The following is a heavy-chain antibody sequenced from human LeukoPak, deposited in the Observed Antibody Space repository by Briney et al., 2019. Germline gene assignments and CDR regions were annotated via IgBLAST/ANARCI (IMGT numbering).Heavy chain of an antibody. CDR2: IYYSGST. CDR3: ASNLSGSYYNWFDP. J-gene: IGHJ5*02. CDR1: GGSVSSGSYY. V-gene: IGHV4-61*01. Sequence: SETLSLTCPVSGGSVSSGSYYWSWIRQPPGKGLEWIGYIYYSGSTNYNPSLKSRVTISVDTSKNQFSLKLSSVTAADTAVYYCASNLSGSYYNWFDPWGQGTLVTVSS. D-gene: IGHD1-26*01.